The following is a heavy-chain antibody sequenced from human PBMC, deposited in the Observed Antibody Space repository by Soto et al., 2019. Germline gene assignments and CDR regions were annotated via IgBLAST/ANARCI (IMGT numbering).Heavy chain of an antibody. CDR3: ARDSSYGSGSFYYMDV. V-gene: IGHV1-2*04. Sequence: ASVKVSCKASGYTFTSYGIRWVRQAPGQRLERVGWINPSSGGTNYAQKFQGWVTMTRDTSTSTAYMELSRLRSDDTAVYYCARDSSYGSGSFYYMDVWGKGTTVTVSS. CDR2: INPSSGGT. D-gene: IGHD3-10*01. CDR1: GYTFTSYG. J-gene: IGHJ6*03.